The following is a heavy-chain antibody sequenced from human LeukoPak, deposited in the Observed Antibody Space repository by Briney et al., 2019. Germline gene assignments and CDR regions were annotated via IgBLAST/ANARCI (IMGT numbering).Heavy chain of an antibody. J-gene: IGHJ4*02. CDR3: AKDLNYYDNTYYFDY. Sequence: GGSLRLSCAASGFTFSSYTMNWVRQAPGKGLEWVSAISGSGGSTYYADSVKGRFTISRDNAKNSLYLQMNSLRAEDTALYYCAKDLNYYDNTYYFDYWGQGSLVTVSS. D-gene: IGHD3-22*01. CDR1: GFTFSSYT. V-gene: IGHV3-23*01. CDR2: ISGSGGST.